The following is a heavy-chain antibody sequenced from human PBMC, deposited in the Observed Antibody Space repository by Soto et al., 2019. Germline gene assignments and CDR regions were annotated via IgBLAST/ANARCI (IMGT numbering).Heavy chain of an antibody. Sequence: GGSLRLSCAASGFTFSSSAMTWVRQAPGKGLEWVSAITGSGGGTYYADSVKGRFAISRDNSKNTLYLQMDSLRAGDTAVYYCARDRGPPFGELWNWGQGTLVTVSS. V-gene: IGHV3-23*01. CDR2: ITGSGGGT. CDR3: ARDRGPPFGELWN. J-gene: IGHJ4*02. CDR1: GFTFSSSA. D-gene: IGHD3-10*01.